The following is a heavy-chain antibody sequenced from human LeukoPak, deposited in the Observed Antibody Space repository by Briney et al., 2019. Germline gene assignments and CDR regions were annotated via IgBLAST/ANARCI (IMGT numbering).Heavy chain of an antibody. D-gene: IGHD3-22*01. CDR3: ARVADSSGYYYNFDY. Sequence: GGSLRLSCAASGFTFSSYWMSWVRQAPGKGLEWVANIKQDGSEKYYVDSVMGRFTISRDNAKNSLYLQMNSLRAEDTAVYYCARVADSSGYYYNFDYWGQGTLVTVSS. J-gene: IGHJ4*02. V-gene: IGHV3-7*01. CDR2: IKQDGSEK. CDR1: GFTFSSYW.